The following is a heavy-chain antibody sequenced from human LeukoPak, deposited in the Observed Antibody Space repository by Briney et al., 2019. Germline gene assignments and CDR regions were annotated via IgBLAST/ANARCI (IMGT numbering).Heavy chain of an antibody. CDR1: GFTVNSNY. CDR2: IYSGGTT. CDR3: ATVASGGHYHYMDV. V-gene: IGHV3-66*02. D-gene: IGHD6-19*01. J-gene: IGHJ6*03. Sequence: GGPLRLSCAVSGFTVNSNYMIWVRQAPAKGLEWVSVIYSGGTTYYADSVKGRFTISRDNSKNTLYLQMGSLRAEDTAVYYCATVASGGHYHYMDVWGRGTTVTVSS.